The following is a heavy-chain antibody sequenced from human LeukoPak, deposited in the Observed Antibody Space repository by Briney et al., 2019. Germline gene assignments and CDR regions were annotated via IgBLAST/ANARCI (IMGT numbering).Heavy chain of an antibody. CDR2: IRYDGSNK. J-gene: IGHJ3*02. CDR1: GFTFSSYG. CDR3: AKDRFWGFLEWPDAFDI. Sequence: PGGSLRLSCAASGFTFSSYGMHWVRQAPGMGLEWVAFIRYDGSNKYYADSVKGRFTISRDNSKNTLYLQMNSLRAEDTAVYYCAKDRFWGFLEWPDAFDIWGQGTMLTVSS. D-gene: IGHD3-3*01. V-gene: IGHV3-30*02.